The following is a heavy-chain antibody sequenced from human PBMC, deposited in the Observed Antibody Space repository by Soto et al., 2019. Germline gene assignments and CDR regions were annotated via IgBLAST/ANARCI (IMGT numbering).Heavy chain of an antibody. Sequence: EVQLVESGGGLIQPGGSLRLSCAVSGFTVSNNYMSWVRQAPGKGLEGVSVIYSGGYTAYGDSVKGRFTISRDNSKNTLFLQMNGLGAAGPAVYYGGSRPGGGGYWGQGTLVTVSS. J-gene: IGHJ4*02. V-gene: IGHV3-53*01. D-gene: IGHD6-6*01. CDR1: GFTVSNNY. CDR2: IYSGGYT. CDR3: GSRPGGGGY.